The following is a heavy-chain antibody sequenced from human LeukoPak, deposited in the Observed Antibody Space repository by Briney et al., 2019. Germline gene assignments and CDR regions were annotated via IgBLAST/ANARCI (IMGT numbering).Heavy chain of an antibody. Sequence: GGSLRLSCAASGFTCDDYGMSWVRQAPGKVLEWVSSIKWNGGSTDYADSVKGRFTVSRDNAKNSLYLQKNSLRAEDTALYYCARDGGDCSGDSCYVDYWGQGTLVTVSS. D-gene: IGHD2-15*01. V-gene: IGHV3-20*04. CDR1: GFTCDDYG. CDR3: ARDGGDCSGDSCYVDY. J-gene: IGHJ4*02. CDR2: IKWNGGST.